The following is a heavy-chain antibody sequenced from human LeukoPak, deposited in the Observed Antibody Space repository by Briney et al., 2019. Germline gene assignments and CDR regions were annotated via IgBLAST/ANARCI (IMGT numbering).Heavy chain of an antibody. V-gene: IGHV4-31*03. Sequence: SETLSFTCTVSGGSISSGGYYWSWIRQHPGKGLEWIGYIYYSGSTYYNPSLKSRATISVDTSKNQFSLKLSSVTAADTAVYYCARAPAFRPVAAAGTREFDYWGQGTLVTVSS. CDR1: GGSISSGGYY. CDR3: ARAPAFRPVAAAGTREFDY. D-gene: IGHD6-13*01. J-gene: IGHJ4*02. CDR2: IYYSGST.